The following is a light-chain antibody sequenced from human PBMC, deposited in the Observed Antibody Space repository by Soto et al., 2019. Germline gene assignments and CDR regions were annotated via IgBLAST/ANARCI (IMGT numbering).Light chain of an antibody. V-gene: IGKV1-12*01. J-gene: IGKJ2*01. CDR1: EDVSRC. CDR2: AAS. CDR3: QQAYGFPFT. Sequence: DIQMTHSPSSVSASVGDRVIITCRASEDVSRCLDWYQQRPGKAPKLLIFAASTLQIGVPSRFTGSGSGTDFSLTISSLRTDDVATYYCQQAYGFPFTLGQGTKVEIK.